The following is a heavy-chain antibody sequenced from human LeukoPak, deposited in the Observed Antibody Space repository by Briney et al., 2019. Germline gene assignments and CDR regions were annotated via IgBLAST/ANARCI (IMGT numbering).Heavy chain of an antibody. J-gene: IGHJ4*02. CDR2: ISSSSSYI. D-gene: IGHD6-13*01. Sequence: GGSLRLSCAASGFTFSNYAMSWVRQTPGKGLEWVSSISSSSSYIYYADSVKGRFTISRDNAKNSLYLQMNSLRAEDTAVYYCARRVAAADFDYWGQGTLVTVSS. V-gene: IGHV3-21*01. CDR1: GFTFSNYA. CDR3: ARRVAAADFDY.